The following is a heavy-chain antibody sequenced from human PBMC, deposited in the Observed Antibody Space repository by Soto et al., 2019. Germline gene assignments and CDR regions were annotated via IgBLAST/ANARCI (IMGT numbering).Heavy chain of an antibody. CDR1: GYTFSGYY. CDR3: TRGRNSGDGYNGGGY. J-gene: IGHJ4*02. CDR2: INPNSGGT. D-gene: IGHD1-1*01. V-gene: IGHV1-2*02. Sequence: ASVKVSCKASGYTFSGYYMHWVRQAPGQGLEWMGWINPNSGGTNSAQKFQGRVTMTRDTSISTGYMELSSLRYEDTAVYYCTRGRNSGDGYNGGGYWGQGTLVTVSS.